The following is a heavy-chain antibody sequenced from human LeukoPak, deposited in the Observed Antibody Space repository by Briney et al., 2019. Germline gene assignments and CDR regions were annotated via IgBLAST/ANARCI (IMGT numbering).Heavy chain of an antibody. J-gene: IGHJ6*03. CDR3: ARRHDSYYYYYIDV. CDR1: GYSISNNYY. V-gene: IGHV4-38-2*01. CDR2: LYHSDSA. Sequence: ASETLSLTCAVSGYSISNNYYWVWIRQPPGRGLEWIGSLYHSDSAYYNTSLRSRVSMSVDTSKNQFSLTLSFVTAADTAVYYCARRHDSYYYYYIDVWGSGTTVTVPS.